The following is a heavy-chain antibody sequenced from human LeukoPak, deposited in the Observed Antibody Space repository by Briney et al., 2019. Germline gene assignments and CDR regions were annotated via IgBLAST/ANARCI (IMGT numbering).Heavy chain of an antibody. V-gene: IGHV4-59*01. J-gene: IGHJ6*02. Sequence: SETLSLTCTVSGGSISSYYWSWIRQPPGKGLEWIGYIYYSGSTNYNPSLKSRVTISVDTSKNQFSLKLSSVTAADTAVYYCARGGDGYNYYYYYYGMDVWGQGTTVTVSS. D-gene: IGHD5-24*01. CDR2: IYYSGST. CDR1: GGSISSYY. CDR3: ARGGDGYNYYYYYYGMDV.